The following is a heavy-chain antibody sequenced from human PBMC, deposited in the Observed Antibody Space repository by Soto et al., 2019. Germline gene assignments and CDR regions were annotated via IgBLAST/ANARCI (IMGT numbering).Heavy chain of an antibody. CDR1: GGSISSSSYY. V-gene: IGHV4-39*01. CDR3: ARLPWIAAAGQPLFVDY. Sequence: SETLSLTCTVSGGSISSSSYYWGWIRQPPGKGLEWIGSIYYSGSTYYNPSLKSRVTISVDTSKNQFSLKLSSVTAADTAVYYCARLPWIAAAGQPLFVDYWGQGTLVTVSS. D-gene: IGHD6-13*01. CDR2: IYYSGST. J-gene: IGHJ4*02.